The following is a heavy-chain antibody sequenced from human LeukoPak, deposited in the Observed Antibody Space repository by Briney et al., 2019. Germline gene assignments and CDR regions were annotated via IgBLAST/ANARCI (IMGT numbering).Heavy chain of an antibody. CDR2: IIHSGAT. CDR3: ARGVYIAAAQYGY. V-gene: IGHV4-34*01. J-gene: IGHJ4*02. CDR1: GGSFSGYY. D-gene: IGHD6-13*01. Sequence: SETLSLTCDVYGGSFSGYYWTWIRQSPGMGLEWIGEIIHSGATNYNPSLKSRVTISVDTSKNQFSLKLSSVTAADTAVYYCARGVYIAAAQYGYWGQGTLVTVSS.